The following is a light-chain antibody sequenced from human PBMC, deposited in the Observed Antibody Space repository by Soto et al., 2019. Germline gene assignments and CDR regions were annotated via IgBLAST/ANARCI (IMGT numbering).Light chain of an antibody. J-gene: IGLJ2*01. CDR1: SSDVGGYSY. CDR3: SSYTSSSTLV. CDR2: DVS. V-gene: IGLV2-14*01. Sequence: QSALTQPASVSGSPGQSIAISCTGSSSDVGGYSYVSWYQQHPGKAPKLMIYDVSNRPSGVSDRFSGSRSGNTASLTISGLQAGDEADYYCSSYTSSSTLVFGGGTKVTVL.